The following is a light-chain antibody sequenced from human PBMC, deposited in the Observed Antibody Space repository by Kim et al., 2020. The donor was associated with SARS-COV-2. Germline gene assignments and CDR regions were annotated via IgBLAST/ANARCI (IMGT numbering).Light chain of an antibody. J-gene: IGLJ3*02. CDR3: QTWGTGNRV. V-gene: IGLV4-69*01. CDR2: LNSDGSH. CDR1: SGHRSYA. Sequence: QLVLTQSPSASASLGASVKLTCTLSSGHRSYAIAWHQQQPEKGPRYLMKLNSDGSHSKGDGIPDRFSGSSSGAERYLTISSLQAEDEADYYCQTWGTGNRVFGGGNQLTVL.